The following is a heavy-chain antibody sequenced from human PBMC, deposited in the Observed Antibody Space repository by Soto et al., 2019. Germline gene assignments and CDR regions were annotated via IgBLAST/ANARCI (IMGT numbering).Heavy chain of an antibody. CDR3: AKDQHGSGWPSFDY. V-gene: IGHV3-23*01. D-gene: IGHD6-19*01. J-gene: IGHJ4*02. CDR1: GFTFSSYA. CDR2: ISGSGGST. Sequence: PGGSLRLSCAASGFTFSSYAMSWVRQAPGKGLEWVSAISGSGGSTYYADSVKGRFTISRDNSQNTLYLQMNSLRAEDTAVYYCAKDQHGSGWPSFDYWGQGTLVTVSS.